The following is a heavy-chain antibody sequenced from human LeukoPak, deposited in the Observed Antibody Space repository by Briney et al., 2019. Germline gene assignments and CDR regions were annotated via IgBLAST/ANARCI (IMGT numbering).Heavy chain of an antibody. J-gene: IGHJ4*02. D-gene: IGHD6-19*01. Sequence: PGGSLRLSCAASGFTFNSYWMHWVRQAPGKGLVWVSRINNDGSSTTYADSVKGRFTISRDNAKNTLYLQMNSLRAEDTAVYYCARVVGSSAWYRLDYWAREPWSPSPQ. V-gene: IGHV3-74*01. CDR1: GFTFNSYW. CDR2: INNDGSST. CDR3: ARVVGSSAWYRLDY.